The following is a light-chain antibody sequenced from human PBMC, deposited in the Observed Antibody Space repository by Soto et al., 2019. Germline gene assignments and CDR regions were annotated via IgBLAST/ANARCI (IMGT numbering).Light chain of an antibody. CDR2: DAS. Sequence: DIQMTQSPSSLSASVGDRVTITCQASQDISNYLNWYQQKPGKAPKLLIYDASNLETGVPSRFSGSGSGTDFTFTISSLQPEDIATYYCQQYDNLPPGVTFGPGTKMDIK. CDR3: QQYDNLPPGVT. V-gene: IGKV1-33*01. J-gene: IGKJ3*01. CDR1: QDISNY.